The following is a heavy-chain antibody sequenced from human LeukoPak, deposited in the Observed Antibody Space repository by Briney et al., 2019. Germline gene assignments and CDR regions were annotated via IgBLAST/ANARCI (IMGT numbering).Heavy chain of an antibody. D-gene: IGHD2-2*01. CDR3: VRDDTTSCFDY. CDR1: GFTFSTYW. Sequence: GGSLRLSCTASGFTFSTYWMSWVRQAPGKGLEWVANIKQDGSEKYYVDSVKGRFTISRDNAKNSLYLQMNSLRAEDTAVYYCVRDDTTSCFDYWGQGTLVTVSS. J-gene: IGHJ4*02. V-gene: IGHV3-7*05. CDR2: IKQDGSEK.